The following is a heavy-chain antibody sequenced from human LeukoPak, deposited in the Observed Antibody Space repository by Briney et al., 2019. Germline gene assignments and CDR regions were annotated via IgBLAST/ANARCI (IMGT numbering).Heavy chain of an antibody. Sequence: SVKVSCKASGGTFSSYTISWVRQAPGQGLEWMGRVIPILGITNYAQKFQGRVTITADKSTSTAYMELSSLRSEDMAVYYCARDAALTVTMAYYWGQGTLVTVSS. D-gene: IGHD4-11*01. J-gene: IGHJ4*02. CDR2: VIPILGIT. V-gene: IGHV1-69*04. CDR3: ARDAALTVTMAYY. CDR1: GGTFSSYT.